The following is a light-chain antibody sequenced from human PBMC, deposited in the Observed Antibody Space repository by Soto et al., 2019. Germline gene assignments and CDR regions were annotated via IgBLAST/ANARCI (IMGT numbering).Light chain of an antibody. CDR3: QQRSNWPPFT. J-gene: IGKJ3*01. CDR1: QSVSSY. CDR2: DAS. Sequence: EIVLTQSPATLSLSPGERATLSCRASQSVSSYLAWYQHKPGQAPRLLIYDASNRATGIPARFSGSGSGTDFTLTISSLEPEVFAVYYCQQRSNWPPFTFGPGTKVDIK. V-gene: IGKV3-11*01.